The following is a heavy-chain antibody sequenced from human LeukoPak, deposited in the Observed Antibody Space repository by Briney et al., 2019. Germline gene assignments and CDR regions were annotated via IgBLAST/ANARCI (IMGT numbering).Heavy chain of an antibody. CDR1: GFTFSSYA. D-gene: IGHD5-18*01. Sequence: GGSLRLSCAASGFTFSSYAMSWVRRAPGKGLEWVSAISGSGGTTYYADSVKGRFTISRDNSKNTLYLQMNSLRAEDTATYYCAKKRGMQLWQYYFDYWGQGTLVTVSS. V-gene: IGHV3-23*01. CDR3: AKKRGMQLWQYYFDY. J-gene: IGHJ4*02. CDR2: ISGSGGTT.